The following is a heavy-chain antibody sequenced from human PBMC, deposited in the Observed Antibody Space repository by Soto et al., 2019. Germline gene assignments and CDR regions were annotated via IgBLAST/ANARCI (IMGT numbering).Heavy chain of an antibody. CDR3: ARTSPVLRFLEWSDYGMDV. J-gene: IGHJ6*02. V-gene: IGHV4-30-4*01. Sequence: SETLSLTCTVSGGSISSGDYYWSWIRQPPGKGLEWIGYIYYSGSTYYNPSLKSRVTISVDTSKNQFSLKLSSVTAADTAVYYCARTSPVLRFLEWSDYGMDVWGQGTTVTVSS. CDR1: GGSISSGDYY. CDR2: IYYSGST. D-gene: IGHD3-3*01.